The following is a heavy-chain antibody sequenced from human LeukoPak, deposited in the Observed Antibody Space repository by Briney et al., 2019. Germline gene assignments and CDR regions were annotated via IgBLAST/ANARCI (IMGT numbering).Heavy chain of an antibody. CDR3: ARSNTGNYYDSSGDAFDI. CDR2: INHSGST. V-gene: IGHV4-34*01. D-gene: IGHD3-22*01. J-gene: IGHJ3*02. Sequence: SETLSLTCGVYNGSFNGYYWTWIRQPPGKGLEWIGEINHSGSTNYNPSLKSRVTISVDTSKNQFSLKLSSVTAADTAVYYCARSNTGNYYDSSGDAFDIWGQGTMVTVSS. CDR1: NGSFNGYY.